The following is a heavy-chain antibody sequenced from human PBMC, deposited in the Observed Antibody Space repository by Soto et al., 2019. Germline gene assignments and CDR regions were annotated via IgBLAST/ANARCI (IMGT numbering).Heavy chain of an antibody. V-gene: IGHV4-39*07. CDR3: ARDRGSSWYSREPEYYFDY. J-gene: IGHJ4*02. CDR1: GDSISYRTYY. Sequence: PSETLSLTCTVSGDSISYRTYYWGWIRQSPGKGLEWIASLSYSGTTYYNPSLKSRVTISVDTSKNQFSLKLSSVTAADTAVYYCARDRGSSWYSREPEYYFDYWGQGTLVTVSS. D-gene: IGHD6-13*01. CDR2: LSYSGTT.